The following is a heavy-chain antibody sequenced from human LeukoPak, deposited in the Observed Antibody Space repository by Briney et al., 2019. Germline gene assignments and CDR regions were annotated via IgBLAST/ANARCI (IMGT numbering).Heavy chain of an antibody. CDR2: ISGSGGST. CDR3: AKDQSITMIVGRWSFDI. J-gene: IGHJ3*02. CDR1: GGSISSSGYS. V-gene: IGHV3-23*01. D-gene: IGHD3-22*01. Sequence: ETLSLTCAVSGGSISSSGYSWSWIRQPPGKGLEWVSAISGSGGSTYYADSVKGRFTISRDNSKNTLYLQMNSLRAEDTAVYYCAKDQSITMIVGRWSFDIWGQGTMVTVSS.